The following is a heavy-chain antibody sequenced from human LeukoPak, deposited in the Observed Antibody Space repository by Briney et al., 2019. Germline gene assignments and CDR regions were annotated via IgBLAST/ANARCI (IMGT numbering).Heavy chain of an antibody. CDR1: GFTFSSYA. J-gene: IGHJ4*02. CDR2: TSYDGSNK. Sequence: SGGSLRLSCAASGFTFSSYAMHWVRQAPGKGLEWVAVTSYDGSNKYYADSVKGRFTISRDNSKNTLYLQMNSLRAEDTAVYYCASLVGATNDFDYWGQGTLVTVSS. CDR3: ASLVGATNDFDY. D-gene: IGHD1-26*01. V-gene: IGHV3-30-3*01.